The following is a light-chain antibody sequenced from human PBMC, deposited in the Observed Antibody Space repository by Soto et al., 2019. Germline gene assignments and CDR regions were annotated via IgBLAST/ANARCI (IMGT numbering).Light chain of an antibody. Sequence: DIQMTQSPSTLSASVGDRVTITCRASQTISSWLAWYQQKPGKAPKLLIYDDSTLESGVPSRFSGSGSGTQFTRTIISLQPDDSATYYCQQYNSYWTFGQGTKVEIK. V-gene: IGKV1-5*01. J-gene: IGKJ1*01. CDR1: QTISSW. CDR3: QQYNSYWT. CDR2: DDS.